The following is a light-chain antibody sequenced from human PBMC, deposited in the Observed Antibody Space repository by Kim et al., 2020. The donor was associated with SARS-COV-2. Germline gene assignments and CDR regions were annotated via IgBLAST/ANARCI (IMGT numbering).Light chain of an antibody. CDR1: SSNIGDNP. J-gene: IGLJ3*02. Sequence: QSVLTQPPSASGTPGQRVTISCSGSSSNIGDNPVTWYQQFPGTAPKLLIYSNVQRPSGVPDRFSGSKSGTSASLAISGLQSEDEADYYCSTWDDSLHGPVFGGGTKVTVL. V-gene: IGLV1-44*01. CDR2: SNV. CDR3: STWDDSLHGPV.